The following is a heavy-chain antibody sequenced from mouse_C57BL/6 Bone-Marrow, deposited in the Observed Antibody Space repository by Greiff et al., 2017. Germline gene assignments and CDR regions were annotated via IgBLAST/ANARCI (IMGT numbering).Heavy chain of an antibody. D-gene: IGHD1-1*01. Sequence: EVKLMESGGGLVKPGGSLKLSCAASGFTFSSYAMSWVRQTPEKRLEWVATISDGGSYTYYPDNVKGRFTISRDNAKNNLYLQMSHLKSEDTAMYYCARELTTVVAPRFAYWGQGTLVTVSA. J-gene: IGHJ3*01. V-gene: IGHV5-4*01. CDR2: ISDGGSYT. CDR1: GFTFSSYA. CDR3: ARELTTVVAPRFAY.